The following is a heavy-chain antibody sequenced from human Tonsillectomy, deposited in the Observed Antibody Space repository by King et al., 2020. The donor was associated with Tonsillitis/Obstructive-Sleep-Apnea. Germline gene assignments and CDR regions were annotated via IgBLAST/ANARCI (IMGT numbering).Heavy chain of an antibody. J-gene: IGHJ4*02. V-gene: IGHV3-30*03. D-gene: IGHD1-26*01. CDR3: AIDSRAEWESYYFDT. Sequence: VQLVESGGGVVQPGRSLRLSCAASGFMFSNYGMHWVRQAPGKGLEWVAVISSAGNNKYYGDSVKGRFTISRDTSKNTLYLRMNSLRVEDTAVYYCAIDSRAEWESYYFDTWGQRTLVSVSS. CDR2: ISSAGNNK. CDR1: GFMFSNYG.